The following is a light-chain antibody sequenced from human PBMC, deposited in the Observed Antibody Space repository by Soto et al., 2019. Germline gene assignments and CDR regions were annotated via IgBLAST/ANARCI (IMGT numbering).Light chain of an antibody. CDR1: QSVSSR. Sequence: EIVMTQSPATLSVPPGERATLSSRASQSVSSRVAWYQQKPGQAPRLLIYDSSSRATGVPARFSGSGSGTEFSLAISSLQSEDFAVYYGQQYYNWPPTWTFGQGTMVEIK. J-gene: IGKJ1*01. CDR3: QQYYNWPPTWT. V-gene: IGKV3-15*01. CDR2: DSS.